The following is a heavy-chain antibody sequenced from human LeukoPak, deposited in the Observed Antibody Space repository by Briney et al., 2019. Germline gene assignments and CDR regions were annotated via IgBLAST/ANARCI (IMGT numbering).Heavy chain of an antibody. Sequence: GWSLRLSCAASGFIFSNYAMSWVRQAPGKGLEWVSTISGSDDSTYYADSVRGRFTISRDNSKNTLYLQMNSLRAEDTAVYYCAKSRSGGGSCYNYWGQGTLVTVSS. J-gene: IGHJ4*02. V-gene: IGHV3-23*01. CDR3: AKSRSGGGSCYNY. CDR2: ISGSDDST. CDR1: GFIFSNYA. D-gene: IGHD2-15*01.